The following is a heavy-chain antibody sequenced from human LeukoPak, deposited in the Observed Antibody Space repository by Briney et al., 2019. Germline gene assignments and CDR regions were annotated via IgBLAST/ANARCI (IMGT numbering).Heavy chain of an antibody. V-gene: IGHV1-2*02. CDR2: INPNSGGT. D-gene: IGHD2-2*01. J-gene: IGHJ6*02. CDR3: ARGGVVPVGYYYYGMDV. CDR1: GYTFTFYY. Sequence: ASVKVSFKASGYTFTFYYMHWVRQAPGQGLEWMGWINPNSGGTNYAQKFQGRVTMTRDTSISTAYMELSRLRSDDTAVYYCARGGVVPVGYYYYGMDVWGQGTTVTVSS.